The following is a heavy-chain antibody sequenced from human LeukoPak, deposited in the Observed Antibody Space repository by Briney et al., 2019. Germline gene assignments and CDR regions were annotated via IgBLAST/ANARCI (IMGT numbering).Heavy chain of an antibody. J-gene: IGHJ2*01. CDR3: ARLGSASWYFDL. V-gene: IGHV4-59*01. CDR1: GGSISSYY. CDR2: IYYSGST. D-gene: IGHD3-10*01. Sequence: SETLSLTCTVSGGSISSYYWSWIPQPAGKGLEWIAYIYYSGSTSYNPSLKSRVTISLDTSKNQLSLKLNSVTAADTAVYYCARLGSASWYFDLWGRGSLVTVSS.